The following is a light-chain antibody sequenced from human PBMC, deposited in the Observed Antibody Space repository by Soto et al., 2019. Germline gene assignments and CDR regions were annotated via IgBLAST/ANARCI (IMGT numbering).Light chain of an antibody. CDR1: QGISSY. CDR3: QQLNSYPLT. J-gene: IGKJ5*01. V-gene: IGKV1-9*01. CDR2: ATS. Sequence: DFQLSQSPSILSASVGDRVTITCRASQGISSYLAWYQQKPGKAPKLLIYATSTLQSGVPSRFSGSGSGTEFTLTISSLQPEDFATYYCQQLNSYPLTFGQGTRLEIK.